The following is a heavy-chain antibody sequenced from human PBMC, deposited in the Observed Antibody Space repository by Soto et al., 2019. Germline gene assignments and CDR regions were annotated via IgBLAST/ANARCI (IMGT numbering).Heavy chain of an antibody. D-gene: IGHD4-4*01. CDR1: GYSISSGYY. CDR2: IYHSGST. Sequence: TLSLTCAVSGYSISSGYYRGWIRQPPGKGLEWIGSIYHSGSTYYNPSLKSRVTISVDTSKNQFSLKLSSVTAADTAVYYCARDPTVTTNWFDPWGQGTLVTVSS. J-gene: IGHJ5*02. CDR3: ARDPTVTTNWFDP. V-gene: IGHV4-38-2*02.